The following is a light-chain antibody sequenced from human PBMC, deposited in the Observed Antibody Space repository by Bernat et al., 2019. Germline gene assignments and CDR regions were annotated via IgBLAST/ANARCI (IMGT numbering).Light chain of an antibody. CDR3: SAWDSCLTAWV. CDR2: RNN. V-gene: IGLV10-54*01. Sequence: QAGLTQPPSVSKGLRQTATLTCTGNSNNVGNEGATWLQQHQGHPPKLLSYRNNNRPSGISERLSASRSGNTASLTITGLQPEDEAEYYCSAWDSCLTAWVFGGGTKLTVL. J-gene: IGLJ3*02. CDR1: SNNVGNEG.